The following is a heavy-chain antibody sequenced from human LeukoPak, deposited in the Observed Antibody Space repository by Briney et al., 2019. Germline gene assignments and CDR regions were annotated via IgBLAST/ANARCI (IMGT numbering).Heavy chain of an antibody. V-gene: IGHV4-59*01. D-gene: IGHD6-13*01. CDR3: ASSSWYGNWFDP. CDR1: GGSISSYH. Sequence: SETLSLTCTVSGGSISSYHWSWIRQPPGKGLEWIGYIYYTGSTNYNPSLKSRVTISVDTSKNQFSLKLSSVTAADTAVYYCASSSWYGNWFDPWGQGTLVTVSS. CDR2: IYYTGST. J-gene: IGHJ5*02.